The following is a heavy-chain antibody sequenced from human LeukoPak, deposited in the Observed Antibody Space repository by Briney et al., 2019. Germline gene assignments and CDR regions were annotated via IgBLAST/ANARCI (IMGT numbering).Heavy chain of an antibody. CDR2: ANSAGSST. CDR3: ARDGTSREQFDY. Sequence: PGGSLRLSCAASGFTFSADCMYGVPPDPGRGLVWVSRANSAGSSTNYADSVKGRFTISRDNAKNTLYVQMNSLGAEDTAVYHCARDGTSREQFDYWGQGTLLTVSS. CDR1: GFTFSADC. J-gene: IGHJ4*02. V-gene: IGHV3-74*01. D-gene: IGHD1-26*01.